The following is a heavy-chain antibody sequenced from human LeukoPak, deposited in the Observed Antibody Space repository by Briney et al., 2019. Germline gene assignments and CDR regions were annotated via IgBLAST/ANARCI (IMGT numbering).Heavy chain of an antibody. J-gene: IGHJ4*02. CDR3: AHIPYYDILTGFDY. Sequence: ESGPTLVKPTQTLTLTCTFSGFSLSTSGVGVGWIRQPPGKALEWLALIYGNDDKRYSPSLKSRLTITKDTSKNQVVLTMTNMDPVDTATYYCAHIPYYDILTGFDYWGQGTLVTVSS. CDR2: IYGNDDK. CDR1: GFSLSTSGVG. V-gene: IGHV2-5*01. D-gene: IGHD3-9*01.